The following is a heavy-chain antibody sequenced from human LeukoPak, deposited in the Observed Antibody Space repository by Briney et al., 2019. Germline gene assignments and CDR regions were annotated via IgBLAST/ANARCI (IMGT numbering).Heavy chain of an antibody. V-gene: IGHV1-18*01. CDR3: ARAGYSYGYLGYFDY. CDR1: GYTFSIYS. Sequence: ASVKVSCKASGYTFSIYSIAWVRQAPGQGVEWMGWISAYNGNTNYAQKFQGRVTMTTDTSTSTAYMELRSLSSDDTAVYYCARAGYSYGYLGYFDYWGQGTLVTVSS. D-gene: IGHD5-18*01. J-gene: IGHJ4*02. CDR2: ISAYNGNT.